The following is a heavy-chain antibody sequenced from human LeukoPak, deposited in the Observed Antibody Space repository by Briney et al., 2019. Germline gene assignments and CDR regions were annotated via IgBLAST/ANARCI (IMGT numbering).Heavy chain of an antibody. CDR3: ASNSGYDSDYFDY. J-gene: IGHJ4*02. D-gene: IGHD5-12*01. V-gene: IGHV1-69*01. CDR1: GGTFSSYA. CDR2: IIPIFGTA. Sequence: GSSAKVSCKASGGTFSSYAISWVRQAPGQGLEWMGGIIPIFGTANYAQKFQGRVTITADESTITAYMELSSLRSEDTAVYYCASNSGYDSDYFDYWGQGTLVTVSS.